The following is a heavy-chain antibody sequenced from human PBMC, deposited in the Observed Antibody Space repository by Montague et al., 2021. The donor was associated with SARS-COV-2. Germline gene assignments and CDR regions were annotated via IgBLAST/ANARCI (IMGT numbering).Heavy chain of an antibody. CDR3: YSGYDFGY. Sequence: SLRLSCAASGFTFNGYSMNWVRQAPGKGLEWVSSISSTSTSIYYADSVKGRFTISRDNAKNSLYLQMNSLRAEDTAVYYCYSGYDFGYWGQGTLVTVSS. CDR1: GFTFNGYS. CDR2: ISSTSTSI. D-gene: IGHD5-12*01. V-gene: IGHV3-21*01. J-gene: IGHJ4*02.